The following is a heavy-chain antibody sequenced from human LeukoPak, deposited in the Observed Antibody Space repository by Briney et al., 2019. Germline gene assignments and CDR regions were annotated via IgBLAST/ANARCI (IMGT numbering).Heavy chain of an antibody. V-gene: IGHV1-69*01. CDR1: GGTFSSYA. D-gene: IGHD5-18*01. J-gene: IGHJ4*02. CDR2: IILIFGTA. CDR3: ARDLEYSYGYGGILGY. Sequence: GSXVKVSCKASGGTFSSYAISWVRQAPGQGLEWMGGIILIFGTANYAQKFQGRVTITADESTSTAYMELSSLRSEDTAVYYCARDLEYSYGYGGILGYWGQGTLVTVSS.